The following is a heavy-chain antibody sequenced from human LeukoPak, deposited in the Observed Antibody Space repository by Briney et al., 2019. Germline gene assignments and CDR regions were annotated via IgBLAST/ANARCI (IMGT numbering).Heavy chain of an antibody. J-gene: IGHJ6*02. CDR3: ARDSFLRNYYGMDV. Sequence: ASVKVSCKASGYTFTSYGISWVRQAPGQGLEWMGWISAYNGNTNYAQKLQGRVTMTTDTSTSTAYMELRSLRSDDTAVYYCARDSFLRNYYGMDVWGQGTTVTVSS. CDR1: GYTFTSYG. D-gene: IGHD3-3*02. V-gene: IGHV1-18*01. CDR2: ISAYNGNT.